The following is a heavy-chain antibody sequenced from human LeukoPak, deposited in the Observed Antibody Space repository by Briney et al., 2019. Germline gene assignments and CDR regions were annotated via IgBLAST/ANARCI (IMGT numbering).Heavy chain of an antibody. V-gene: IGHV4-4*02. J-gene: IGHJ4*02. Sequence: SETLSLTCSVSDASINSLDLWSWVRQPPGKGLEWIGEMYLSGTTHSNPSVKSRVTISIDKSKNQFFLNLSSVTAADTAVYYCAGLVGRYSSGLYYYYFDYWGQGTLVTVSS. D-gene: IGHD3-22*01. CDR1: DASINSLDL. CDR2: MYLSGTT. CDR3: AGLVGRYSSGLYYYYFDY.